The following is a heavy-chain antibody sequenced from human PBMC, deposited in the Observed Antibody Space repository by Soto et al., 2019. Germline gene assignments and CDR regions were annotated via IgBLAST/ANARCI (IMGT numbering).Heavy chain of an antibody. CDR3: ARFFMGAARLYYYYYGMDV. CDR1: GDSVSSNSAA. J-gene: IGHJ6*02. CDR2: TYYRSKWYN. V-gene: IGHV6-1*01. Sequence: SQTLSLTCAISGDSVSSNSAAWNWIRQSPSRGLEWLGRTYYRSKWYNDYAVSVKSRITINPDTSKNQFSLQLNSVTPEDTAVYYCARFFMGAARLYYYYYGMDVWGQGTTVTVS. D-gene: IGHD6-6*01.